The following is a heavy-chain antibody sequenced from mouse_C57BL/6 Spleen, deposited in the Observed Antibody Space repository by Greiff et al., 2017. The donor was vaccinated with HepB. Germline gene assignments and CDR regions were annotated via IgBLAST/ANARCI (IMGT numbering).Heavy chain of an antibody. CDR2: IYPGSGST. CDR3: ARSSGSSYDWYFDV. V-gene: IGHV1-55*01. CDR1: GYTFTSYW. Sequence: VQLQQPGAELVKPGASVKMSCKASGYTFTSYWITWVKQRPGQGLEWIGDIYPGSGSTNYNEKFKSKATLTVDTSSSTAYMQLSSLTSEDSAVYYCARSSGSSYDWYFDVWGTGTTVTVSS. J-gene: IGHJ1*03. D-gene: IGHD1-1*01.